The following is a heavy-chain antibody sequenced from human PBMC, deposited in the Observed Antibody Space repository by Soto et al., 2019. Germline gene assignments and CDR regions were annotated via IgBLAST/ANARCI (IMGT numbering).Heavy chain of an antibody. J-gene: IGHJ2*01. D-gene: IGHD3-9*01. CDR1: GFTFSRCG. Sequence: QVQLEESRGGVVQPGGSLRLSCAASGFTFSRCGMHWVRQAPGKGLEWVAVISLDGSYQYYADSVKGRFIISRDNSKNTLFLQMNSLGADDTAVYYCAKGTSDILAGYPSYCYFDLWGRGTLVTVSS. CDR2: ISLDGSYQ. V-gene: IGHV3-30*18. CDR3: AKGTSDILAGYPSYCYFDL.